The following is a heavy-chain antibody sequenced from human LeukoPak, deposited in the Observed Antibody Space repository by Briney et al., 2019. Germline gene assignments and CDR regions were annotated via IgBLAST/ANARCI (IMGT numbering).Heavy chain of an antibody. CDR2: IYSGGST. CDR1: GFSVSLNY. V-gene: IGHV3-66*01. CDR3: ARDLTTVTSDY. D-gene: IGHD4-17*01. J-gene: IGHJ4*02. Sequence: GGSLRLSCAASGFSVSLNYMSWVRQAPGKGLEWVSVIYSGGSTYYADSVEGRFTISRDNSKNTLYLQMNSLRAEDTAVYYCARDLTTVTSDYWGQGTLVTVSS.